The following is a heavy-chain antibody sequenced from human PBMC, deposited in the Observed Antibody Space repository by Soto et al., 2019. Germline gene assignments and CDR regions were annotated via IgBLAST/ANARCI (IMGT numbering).Heavy chain of an antibody. CDR1: GGSFSGYY. Sequence: QVQLQQWGAGLLKPSETLSLTCAVYGGSFSGYYWSWIRQPPGKGLEWIGEINHSGSTNYNPSLKSRVTISVDTSKHQFSLKLSSVTAADTAVYYCARGRGRYCSSTSRCPNWFDPWGQGTLVTVSS. CDR2: INHSGST. V-gene: IGHV4-34*01. J-gene: IGHJ5*02. D-gene: IGHD2-2*01. CDR3: ARGRGRYCSSTSRCPNWFDP.